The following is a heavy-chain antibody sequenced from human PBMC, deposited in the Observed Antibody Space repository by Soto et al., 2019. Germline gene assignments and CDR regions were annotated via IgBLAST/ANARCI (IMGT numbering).Heavy chain of an antibody. V-gene: IGHV1-69*12. CDR1: GGTFSSYA. Sequence: QVQLVQSGAEVKKPGSSVKVSCKASGGTFSSYAISWVRQAPGQGLEWMGGIIPIFGTANYAQKFQGRVTITADESTRTAYMELSSLRSEDTAGYYCATSQGIAVAGTADYWGQGALVTVSS. J-gene: IGHJ4*02. CDR2: IIPIFGTA. CDR3: ATSQGIAVAGTADY. D-gene: IGHD6-19*01.